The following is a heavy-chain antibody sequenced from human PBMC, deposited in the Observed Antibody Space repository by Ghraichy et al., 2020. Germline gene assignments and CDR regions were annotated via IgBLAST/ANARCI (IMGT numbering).Heavy chain of an antibody. Sequence: ASMKVSCKASGYTFTGYYMHWVRQAPGQGLEWMGWINTNSGGTKYAQKFQGRVAMTRDTSISTAYMELSRLISDDTAVYYCARYSPEQWLAHWGQGTLVTVSS. CDR2: INTNSGGT. D-gene: IGHD6-19*01. CDR3: ARYSPEQWLAH. CDR1: GYTFTGYY. J-gene: IGHJ4*02. V-gene: IGHV1-2*02.